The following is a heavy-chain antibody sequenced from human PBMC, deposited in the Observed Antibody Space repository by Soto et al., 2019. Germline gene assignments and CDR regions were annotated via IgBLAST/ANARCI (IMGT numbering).Heavy chain of an antibody. CDR1: GGSFSGYY. V-gene: IGHV4-34*01. CDR3: ARGKVVRGSYVTLDY. J-gene: IGHJ4*02. D-gene: IGHD3-10*01. CDR2: INHSGST. Sequence: QVQLQQWGAGLLKPSETLSLTSAVYGGSFSGYYWSWIRQPPGKGLEWIGEINHSGSTNYNPSLKSRVTLAVDTSQNPFSLKLSSVTAADTAVYYCARGKVVRGSYVTLDYWGQGTLVTVSS.